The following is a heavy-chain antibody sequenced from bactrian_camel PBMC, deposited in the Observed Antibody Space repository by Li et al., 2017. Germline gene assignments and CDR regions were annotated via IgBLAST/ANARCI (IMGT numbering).Heavy chain of an antibody. CDR1: GDTFRRAC. Sequence: LVESGGGSMQAGGSLRLSCEASGDTFRRACMAWFRRLPGQGREGVAAIAGEGRTNYADSVKGRFTISRDGAKNVIVLQMNNLEPNDTAMYFCAAYYGGTGDCMVIGGILSPTHNRMRYWGKGTQVTVS. J-gene: IGHJ7*01. CDR2: IAGEGRT. D-gene: IGHD6*01. V-gene: IGHV3S53*01.